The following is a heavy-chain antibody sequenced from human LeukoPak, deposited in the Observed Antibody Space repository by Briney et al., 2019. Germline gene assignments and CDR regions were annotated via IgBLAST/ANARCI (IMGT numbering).Heavy chain of an antibody. CDR3: ARDLSSSWDDYYQYYGMDV. Sequence: PGGSLRLSCAASGFTFSSYSMNWVRQAPGKGLEWVSYISSSSSTIYYADSVKGRFTISRDNAKNSLYLQMNSLRAEDTAVYYCARDLSSSWDDYYQYYGMDVWGQGTTVTVSS. D-gene: IGHD6-13*01. V-gene: IGHV3-48*01. CDR1: GFTFSSYS. J-gene: IGHJ6*02. CDR2: ISSSSSTI.